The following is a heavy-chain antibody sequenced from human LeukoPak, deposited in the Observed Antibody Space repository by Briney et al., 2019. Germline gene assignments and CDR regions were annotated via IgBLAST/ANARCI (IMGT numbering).Heavy chain of an antibody. D-gene: IGHD1-26*01. V-gene: IGHV3-23*01. CDR1: GFTFSSYV. Sequence: GGSLRLSCAASGFTFSSYVMSWVRQAPGKGLEWVSSIGGSGDGTYYADSVKGRFSISRDNSKNTLHLQMNSLRAEDTATYYCAKSSGTFYVFDSWGQGTLVTVSS. CDR3: AKSSGTFYVFDS. CDR2: IGGSGDGT. J-gene: IGHJ4*02.